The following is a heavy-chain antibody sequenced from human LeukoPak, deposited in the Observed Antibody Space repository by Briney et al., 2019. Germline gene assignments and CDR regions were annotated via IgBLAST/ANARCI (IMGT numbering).Heavy chain of an antibody. Sequence: GGSLRLSCAASGFTFSTYWMSWIRQAPGKGLEWVAHISPHGSAKYYVDSVKGRFTISRDNAENSLYLQMNSLTTEDTAVYYCVGWASSSSSSVFNYWGQGTLVTVSS. CDR1: GFTFSTYW. D-gene: IGHD6-6*01. J-gene: IGHJ4*02. CDR3: VGWASSSSSSVFNY. CDR2: ISPHGSAK. V-gene: IGHV3-7*01.